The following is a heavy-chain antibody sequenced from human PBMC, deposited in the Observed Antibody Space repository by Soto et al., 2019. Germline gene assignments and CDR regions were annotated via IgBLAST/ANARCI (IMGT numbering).Heavy chain of an antibody. Sequence: EVQLLESGGGLVQPGGSLRLSCAASGFTFSSYAMSWVRQAPGKGLEWVSAISGSGGTTYYADSVKGQFTFSRDNSKNPLYLQMNSLRAEDTAVYYCAKTANGWFSAFDIWGQGTMVTVSS. CDR1: GFTFSSYA. V-gene: IGHV3-23*01. CDR3: AKTANGWFSAFDI. D-gene: IGHD6-19*01. CDR2: ISGSGGTT. J-gene: IGHJ3*02.